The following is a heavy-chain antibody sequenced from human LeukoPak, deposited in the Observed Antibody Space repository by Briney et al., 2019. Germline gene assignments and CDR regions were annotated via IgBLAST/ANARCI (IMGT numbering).Heavy chain of an antibody. CDR3: AKCSSGWYNDY. CDR1: GLTFSSYW. V-gene: IGHV3-74*01. J-gene: IGHJ4*02. Sequence: PGGSLRLSCAASGLTFSSYWMHWVRQAPGKGLVWVSRINSDGSSTSYADSVKGRFTISRDNAKNTLYLQMNSLRAEDTAIYYCAKCSSGWYNDYWGQGTLVTVSS. CDR2: INSDGSST. D-gene: IGHD6-19*01.